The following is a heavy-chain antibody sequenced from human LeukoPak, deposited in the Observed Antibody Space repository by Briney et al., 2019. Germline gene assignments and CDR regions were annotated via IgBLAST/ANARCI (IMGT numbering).Heavy chain of an antibody. V-gene: IGHV3-23*01. J-gene: IGHJ5*02. CDR3: AKDRGSGSRGVIYWFDP. CDR1: GFTFSSYA. D-gene: IGHD3-10*01. CDR2: ISGSGGST. Sequence: GGSLRLSCAASGFTFSSYAMSWVRQAPGKGLEWVSAISGSGGSTYYADSVKGRFTISRDNSENTLYLQMNSLRAEDTAVYYCAKDRGSGSRGVIYWFDPWGQRTLVTVSS.